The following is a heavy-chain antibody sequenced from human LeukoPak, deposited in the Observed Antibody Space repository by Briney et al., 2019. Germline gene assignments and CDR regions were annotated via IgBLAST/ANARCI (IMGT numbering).Heavy chain of an antibody. Sequence: TGGSLRLSCAASGFTFSVYYMNWVRQAPGKGLEWVSSISSSSDYTFHAYYADSVKGRFTISRDNAKNSLYLQMSSLRAEDTAVYYCARAEFDAFGIWGQGTMVTVSS. CDR3: ARAEFDAFGI. CDR1: GFTFSVYY. D-gene: IGHD3-10*01. CDR2: ISSSSDYTFHA. J-gene: IGHJ3*02. V-gene: IGHV3-21*01.